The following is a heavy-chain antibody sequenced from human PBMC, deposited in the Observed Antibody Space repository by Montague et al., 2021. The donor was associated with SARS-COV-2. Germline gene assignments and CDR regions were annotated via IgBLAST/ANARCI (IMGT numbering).Heavy chain of an antibody. CDR2: TYYRSEWHT. V-gene: IGHV6-1*01. D-gene: IGHD6-19*01. J-gene: IGHJ4*02. CDR3: ASGWTLFD. Sequence: CAISGDSVSSTAAAWHWNRQSPSRRLERLGRTYYRSEWHTDYAVSVEGRLAIDADTSKNQFSLQLHSVTPEDSAVYYCASGWTLFDWGQGTLVTVSS. CDR1: GDSVSSTAAA.